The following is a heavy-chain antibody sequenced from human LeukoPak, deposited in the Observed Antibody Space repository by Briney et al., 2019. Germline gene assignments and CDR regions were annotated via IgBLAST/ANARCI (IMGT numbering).Heavy chain of an antibody. Sequence: PSETLSLTCAVYGGSFSGYYWSWIRQPPGKGLEWIGEINHSGSTNYNPSLKSRVTISVDTSKNQFSLKLSSVTAADTAVYYCAREDCGDLFDYWGQGTLVTVSS. D-gene: IGHD4-17*01. V-gene: IGHV4-34*01. CDR2: INHSGST. CDR1: GGSFSGYY. J-gene: IGHJ4*02. CDR3: AREDCGDLFDY.